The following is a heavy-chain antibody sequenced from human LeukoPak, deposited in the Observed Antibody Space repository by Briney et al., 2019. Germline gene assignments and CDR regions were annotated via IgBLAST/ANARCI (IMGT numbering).Heavy chain of an antibody. V-gene: IGHV3-21*01. CDR2: ISSIRSDI. J-gene: IGHJ4*02. CDR1: GFTFSSYS. Sequence: GGSLRLSCAASGFTFSSYSMNWVRQAPGKGLEWVSSISSIRSDIYYADSVKGRFTISRDNAKNSLYLQMNSPRAAETDLYYCPRKILRFLDWDPGLAYLDYWASEPWPPPPQ. CDR3: PRKILRFLDWDPGLAYLDY. D-gene: IGHD3-3*01.